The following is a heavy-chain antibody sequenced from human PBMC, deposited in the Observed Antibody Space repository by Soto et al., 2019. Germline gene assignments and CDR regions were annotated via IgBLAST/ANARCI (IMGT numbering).Heavy chain of an antibody. V-gene: IGHV3-72*01. Sequence: EVQLVDSGGCLVQPGGSLRLSCAASGFTFSDHYMDWVRQAPGKGLEWVGRIKKGANSYTTQYAASVKGRFTISRDDSKKSLYLQMKSLKAEDTAVYDCAREVKDCRGNNCYWVCDDWGQGTLVTVSS. D-gene: IGHD2-15*01. CDR3: AREVKDCRGNNCYWVCDD. CDR1: GFTFSDHY. J-gene: IGHJ4*02. CDR2: IKKGANSYTT.